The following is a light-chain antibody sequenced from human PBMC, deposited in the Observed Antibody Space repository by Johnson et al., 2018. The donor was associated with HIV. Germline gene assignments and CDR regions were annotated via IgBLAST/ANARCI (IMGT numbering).Light chain of an antibody. V-gene: IGLV1-51*01. Sequence: QAVLTQPPSVSAAPGQRVNISCSGSNSNIGNNYVSWYQQVPGTAPKLLIYDNNKRPSGIPDRFSGSKSGTSATLGITGLQTGDEADYYCGTWDSSLSVYVFGTGTEVTV. CDR3: GTWDSSLSVYV. J-gene: IGLJ1*01. CDR2: DNN. CDR1: NSNIGNNY.